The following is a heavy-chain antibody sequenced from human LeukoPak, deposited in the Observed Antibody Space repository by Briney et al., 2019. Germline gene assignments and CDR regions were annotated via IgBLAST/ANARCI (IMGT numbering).Heavy chain of an antibody. J-gene: IGHJ4*02. CDR3: AREHCSGGSCSGLDY. Sequence: ASVKVSCTASGGTFSSYAISWVRQAPGQGLEWMGGIIPIFGTANYAQKFQGRVTITADESTSTAYMELSSLRSEDTAVYYCAREHCSGGSCSGLDYWGQGTLVTVSP. CDR2: IIPIFGTA. V-gene: IGHV1-69*13. CDR1: GGTFSSYA. D-gene: IGHD2-15*01.